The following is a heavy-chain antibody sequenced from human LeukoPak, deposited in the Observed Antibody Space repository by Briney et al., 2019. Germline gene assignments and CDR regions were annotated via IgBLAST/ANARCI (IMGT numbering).Heavy chain of an antibody. CDR1: GYTFTGYY. Sequence: EASVKVSCKASGYTFTGYYMHWVRQAPGQGVEWMGWINPNSGGTNSAQKFQGRVTMTRDTSISTAYMELSRLRSDDTAVYYCAKLGDYLDLRSWGQGTLVAVSS. CDR2: INPNSGGT. D-gene: IGHD4-17*01. J-gene: IGHJ5*02. CDR3: AKLGDYLDLRS. V-gene: IGHV1-2*02.